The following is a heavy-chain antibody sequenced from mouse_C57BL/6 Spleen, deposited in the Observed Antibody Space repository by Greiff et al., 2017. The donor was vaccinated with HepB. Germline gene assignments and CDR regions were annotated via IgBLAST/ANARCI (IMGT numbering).Heavy chain of an antibody. CDR2: INPSSGYT. D-gene: IGHD1-1*01. Sequence: QVQLQQSGAELARPGASVKMSCKASGYTFTSYTMHWVKQRPGQGLEWIGYINPSSGYTKYNQKFKDKATLTADKSSSTAYMQLSSLTSEDSAVYYCTRTLRDAKDYWGQGTSVTVST. CDR1: GYTFTSYT. J-gene: IGHJ4*01. V-gene: IGHV1-4*01. CDR3: TRTLRDAKDY.